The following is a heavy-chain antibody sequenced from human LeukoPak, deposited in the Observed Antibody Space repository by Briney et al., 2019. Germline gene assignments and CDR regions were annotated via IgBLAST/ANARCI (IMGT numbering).Heavy chain of an antibody. D-gene: IGHD3-10*01. CDR1: GFTFDDYA. Sequence: GRSLRLSCAASGFTFDDYAMHWVRQAPGKGLEWVSGISWSSGSIGYADSVKGRFTISRDNAKNSLYLQMNSLRAEDTALYYCAKDNYGSEHGMDVWGQGTTVTVSS. J-gene: IGHJ6*02. CDR3: AKDNYGSEHGMDV. CDR2: ISWSSGSI. V-gene: IGHV3-9*01.